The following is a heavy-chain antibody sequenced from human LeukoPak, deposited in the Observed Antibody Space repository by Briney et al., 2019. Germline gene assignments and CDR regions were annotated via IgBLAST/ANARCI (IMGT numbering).Heavy chain of an antibody. Sequence: GGSLRLSYAASGFTFSDFAMSWVRLAPGQGLKWVSTISNADGSTNFADSVRGRFTISRDNSKNMLYLQMNRLRAEDTALYYCTKDGLRGYDFDYWGQGALVTASS. CDR1: GFTFSDFA. J-gene: IGHJ4*02. D-gene: IGHD5-12*01. CDR2: ISNADGST. V-gene: IGHV3-23*01. CDR3: TKDGLRGYDFDY.